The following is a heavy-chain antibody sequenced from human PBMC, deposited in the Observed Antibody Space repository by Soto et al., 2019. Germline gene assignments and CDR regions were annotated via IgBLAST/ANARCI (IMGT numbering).Heavy chain of an antibody. J-gene: IGHJ5*02. D-gene: IGHD3-10*01. V-gene: IGHV3-30-3*02. Sequence: GGSLRLSCAASGFTFSSYAMHWVRQAPGKGLEWVAVISYDGSNKYYADSVKGRSTISRDNSKNTLYLQMNSLRAEDTAVYYCAKEGYGPVNWFDPWGQGTLVTVSS. CDR3: AKEGYGPVNWFDP. CDR1: GFTFSSYA. CDR2: ISYDGSNK.